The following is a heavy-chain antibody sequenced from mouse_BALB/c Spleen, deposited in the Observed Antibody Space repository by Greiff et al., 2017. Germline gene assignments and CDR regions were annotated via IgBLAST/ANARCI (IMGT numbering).Heavy chain of an antibody. J-gene: IGHJ4*01. CDR1: GYTFTDYN. CDR2: IYPYNGGT. V-gene: IGHV1S29*02. D-gene: IGHD2-1*01. Sequence: SGPELVKPGASVKISCKASGYTFTDYNMHWVKQSHGKSLEWIGYIYPYNGGTGYNQKFKSKATLTVDNSSSTAYMELRSLTSEDSAVYYCAREGYGNLYAMDYWGQGTSVTVSS. CDR3: AREGYGNLYAMDY.